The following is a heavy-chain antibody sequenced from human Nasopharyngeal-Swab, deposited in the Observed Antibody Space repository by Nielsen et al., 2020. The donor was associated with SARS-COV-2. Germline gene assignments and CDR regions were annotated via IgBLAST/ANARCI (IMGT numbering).Heavy chain of an antibody. CDR2: IYPGDSDT. D-gene: IGHD3-10*01. Sequence: KVSCKGSGYSFTSYWIGWVRQMPGKGLEWMGIIYPGDSDTRYSPSFRGQVTISADKSISTAYLQWSSLKASDTAMYYCARRYYGSGSRTSYFDLWGRGTLVTVSS. J-gene: IGHJ2*01. V-gene: IGHV5-51*01. CDR3: ARRYYGSGSRTSYFDL. CDR1: GYSFTSYW.